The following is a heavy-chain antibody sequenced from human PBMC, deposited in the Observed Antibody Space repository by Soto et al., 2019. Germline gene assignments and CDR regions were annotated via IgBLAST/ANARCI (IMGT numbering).Heavy chain of an antibody. J-gene: IGHJ5*02. CDR3: ARDRVPYSSGSNWFDP. V-gene: IGHV3-30-3*01. D-gene: IGHD3-22*01. Sequence: LRLSCAASGFTFSSYAMHWVRQAPGKGLEWVAVISYDGSNKYYADSVKGRFTISRDNSKNTLYLQMNSLRAEDTAVYYCARDRVPYSSGSNWFDPWGQGTLVTVSS. CDR2: ISYDGSNK. CDR1: GFTFSSYA.